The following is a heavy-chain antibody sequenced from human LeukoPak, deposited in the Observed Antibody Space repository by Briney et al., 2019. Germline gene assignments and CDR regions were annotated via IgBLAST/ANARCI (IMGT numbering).Heavy chain of an antibody. Sequence: XXVXXXXLTELSMHXVRQAPGKGLEWMGGFDPEDGETIYAQKFHGRVTMTEDTSTDTAYMELSSLRSEDTAVYYCATYNWNPFDYWGQGTLVTVSS. D-gene: IGHD1-20*01. CDR2: FDPEDGET. CDR1: XXXLTELS. CDR3: ATYNWNPFDY. V-gene: IGHV1-24*01. J-gene: IGHJ4*02.